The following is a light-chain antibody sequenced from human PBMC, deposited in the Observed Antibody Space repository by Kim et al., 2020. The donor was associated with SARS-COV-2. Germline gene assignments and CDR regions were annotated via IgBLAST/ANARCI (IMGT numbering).Light chain of an antibody. V-gene: IGLV1-51*01. CDR3: GAWDSSLTSVV. J-gene: IGLJ2*01. CDR2: DNN. CDR1: SSNIGSNH. Sequence: QSVLTQPPSVSAAPGQKVTISCSGSSSNIGSNHVSWYQQFPGTVPQLVIYDNNKRPSEIPDRFSGSKSGTSATLDITGLQTGDEADYHCGAWDSSLTSVVFGGGTQLTVL.